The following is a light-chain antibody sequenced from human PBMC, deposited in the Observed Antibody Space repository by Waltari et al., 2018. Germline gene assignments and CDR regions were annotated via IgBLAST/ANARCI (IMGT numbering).Light chain of an antibody. J-gene: IGLJ1*01. CDR2: DVS. V-gene: IGLV2-11*01. CDR3: CSYAGSYPYV. Sequence: QSALTQPRSVSGSPGQSVTIPCTGTSSDVGGYTYVPWYQQHPGKAPKRLISDVSKRPSVVPDRFSGSKSGNTASLTISGLQAEDEADYYCCSYAGSYPYVFGTGTKVTVL. CDR1: SSDVGGYTY.